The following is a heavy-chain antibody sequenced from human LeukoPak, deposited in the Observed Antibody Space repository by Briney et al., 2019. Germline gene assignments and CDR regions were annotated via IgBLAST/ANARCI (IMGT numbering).Heavy chain of an antibody. V-gene: IGHV4-4*07. CDR1: GGSINNYY. CDR3: ARGTYGYYMDV. Sequence: SETLSLTCTVSGGSINNYYWSWIRQPAGRGLEWIGRIHTSGSTNYNPSLKSRVTISLDTSKNQFSLKLSSVTAADTAVYFCARGTYGYYMDVWGKGTTVTVSS. D-gene: IGHD4-17*01. J-gene: IGHJ6*03. CDR2: IHTSGST.